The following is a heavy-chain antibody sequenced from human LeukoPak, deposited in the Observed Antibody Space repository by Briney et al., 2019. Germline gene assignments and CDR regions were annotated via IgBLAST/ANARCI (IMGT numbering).Heavy chain of an antibody. J-gene: IGHJ3*02. CDR1: GFTFTSSA. V-gene: IGHV1-58*02. D-gene: IGHD1-26*01. Sequence: ASVKVSCKASGFTFTSSAMQWVRQARGQRLEWIGWIVVGSGNTNYAQKFQERVTITRDMSTSTAYMELSSLRSEDTAVYYCAAVGSGSSHDAFDIWGQGTMVTVSS. CDR3: AAVGSGSSHDAFDI. CDR2: IVVGSGNT.